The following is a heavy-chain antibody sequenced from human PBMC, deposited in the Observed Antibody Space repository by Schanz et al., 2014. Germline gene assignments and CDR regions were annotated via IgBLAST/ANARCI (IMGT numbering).Heavy chain of an antibody. Sequence: QVQLVQSGAAVKEPGASVKVSCKASAYTFTGYYLHWVRQAPGQGLEWMGWISPNGATRYAQNFQDKVTMTRDTSSSTAYMELSRLTSDDTAMYYCARALNQMPHDYWGQGTLVTVSS. CDR1: AYTFTGYY. J-gene: IGHJ4*02. CDR2: ISPNGAT. V-gene: IGHV1-2*02. CDR3: ARALNQMPHDY. D-gene: IGHD2-2*01.